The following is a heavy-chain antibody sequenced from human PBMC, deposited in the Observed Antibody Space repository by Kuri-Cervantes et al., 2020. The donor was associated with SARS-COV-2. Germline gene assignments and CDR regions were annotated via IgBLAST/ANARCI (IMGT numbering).Heavy chain of an antibody. Sequence: GESLKISCAASGFSFSDYYMIWIRQAPGKGLEWVSSISGSGGSTYYADSVKGRFTISRDNSKNTLYVQMNSLRAEDTAVYYCAEDPAGGLNWFDPWGQGTLVTVSS. CDR2: ISGSGGST. J-gene: IGHJ5*02. CDR3: AEDPAGGLNWFDP. D-gene: IGHD6-13*01. V-gene: IGHV3-23*01. CDR1: GFSFSDYY.